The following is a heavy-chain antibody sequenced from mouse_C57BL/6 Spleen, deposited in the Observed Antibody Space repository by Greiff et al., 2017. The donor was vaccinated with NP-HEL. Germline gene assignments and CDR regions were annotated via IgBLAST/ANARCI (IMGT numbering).Heavy chain of an antibody. CDR2: INSDGGST. CDR3: ARHVVTGNYYAMDY. J-gene: IGHJ4*01. D-gene: IGHD2-2*01. Sequence: DVMLVESGGGLVQPGESLKLSCESNEYEFPSHDMSWVRKTPEKRLALVAAINSDGGSTYYPDTMERRFIISRDNTKKTLYLQMSSLRSEDTALYYCARHVVTGNYYAMDYWGQGTSVTVSS. V-gene: IGHV5-2*01. CDR1: EYEFPSHD.